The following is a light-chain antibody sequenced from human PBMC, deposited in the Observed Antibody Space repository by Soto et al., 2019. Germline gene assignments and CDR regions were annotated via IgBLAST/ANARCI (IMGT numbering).Light chain of an antibody. Sequence: EIVMTQSPATLSVSPGERATLSCRASQSVGSGLSWYQQKPDQAPRLLIYGASTRATGIPARFSGSGSGTDFTLTISSLQSEDFAVYYCQQYNNWPWTFGQGTKVDIK. CDR2: GAS. CDR3: QQYNNWPWT. CDR1: QSVGSG. V-gene: IGKV3-15*01. J-gene: IGKJ1*01.